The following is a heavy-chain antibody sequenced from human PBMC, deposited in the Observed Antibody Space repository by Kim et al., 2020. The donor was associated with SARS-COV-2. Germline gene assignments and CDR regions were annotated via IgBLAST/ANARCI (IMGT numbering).Heavy chain of an antibody. V-gene: IGHV7-4-1*02. J-gene: IGHJ5*02. D-gene: IGHD5-12*01. CDR1: GYTFSSYA. Sequence: ASVKVSCKASGYTFSSYAMNGVRQAPGQGLEWMGWINTNTGNPTYAQGFTGRFVFSLDSSVSTAYLQISSLKAEDTAVYYCARDGGYSGFDFGYWFDPWGQGTRVNVSS. CDR3: ARDGGYSGFDFGYWFDP. CDR2: INTNTGNP.